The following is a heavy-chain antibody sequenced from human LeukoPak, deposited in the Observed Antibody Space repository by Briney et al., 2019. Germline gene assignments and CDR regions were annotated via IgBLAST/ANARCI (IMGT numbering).Heavy chain of an antibody. D-gene: IGHD2-21*02. CDR3: ARGVTPLDY. CDR1: GFTFSDYY. J-gene: IGHJ4*02. V-gene: IGHV3-53*01. Sequence: PGGSLRLSCAASGFTFSDYYMSWIRQAPGKGLEWVSVIYSGGSTYYADSVKGRFTISRDNSKNTLYLQMNSLRAEDTAVYYCARGVTPLDYWGQGTLVTVSS. CDR2: IYSGGST.